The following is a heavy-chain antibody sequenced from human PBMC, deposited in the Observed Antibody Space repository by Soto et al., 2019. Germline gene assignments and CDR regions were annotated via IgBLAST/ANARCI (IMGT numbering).Heavy chain of an antibody. CDR3: ARGGTTGTTANWFDP. V-gene: IGHV4-31*03. D-gene: IGHD1-7*01. J-gene: IGHJ5*02. CDR2: IYYSGST. Sequence: PSETLSLTCTVSGGSISSGGYYWSWIRQHPGKGLEWIGYIYYSGSTYYNPSLKSRVTISVDTSKNQFSLKLSSVTAADTAVYYCARGGTTGTTANWFDPWGQGTLVTVSS. CDR1: GGSISSGGYY.